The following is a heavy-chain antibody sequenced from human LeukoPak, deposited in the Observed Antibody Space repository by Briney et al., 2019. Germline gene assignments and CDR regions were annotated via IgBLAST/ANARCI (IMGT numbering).Heavy chain of an antibody. Sequence: GSLRLSCAASGFIFNNFWMHWVRQVPGRGLVWVSHTNSDGSTTDYADSVRGRFTISRDNAKNSLYLQMNSLRAEDTAVYYCARGGSSLDYWGQGTLVTVSS. CDR2: TNSDGSTT. CDR3: ARGGSSLDY. D-gene: IGHD6-13*01. V-gene: IGHV3-74*01. J-gene: IGHJ4*02. CDR1: GFIFNNFW.